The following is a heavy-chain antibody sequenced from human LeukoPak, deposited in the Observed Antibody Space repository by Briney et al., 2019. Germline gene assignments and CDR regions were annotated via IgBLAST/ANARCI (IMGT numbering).Heavy chain of an antibody. CDR2: IYSGGST. V-gene: IGHV3-53*01. D-gene: IGHD3-3*01. CDR1: GFTVSNNY. Sequence: GGSLRLSCAAFGFTVSNNYMSWVRQAPGKGLEWVSVIYSGGSTYFADSVKGRFTISRDYSKNTLYLQMNSLRAEDTAVYYCARDQSDFWSIGYYYMDVWGKGTTVTVSS. CDR3: ARDQSDFWSIGYYYMDV. J-gene: IGHJ6*03.